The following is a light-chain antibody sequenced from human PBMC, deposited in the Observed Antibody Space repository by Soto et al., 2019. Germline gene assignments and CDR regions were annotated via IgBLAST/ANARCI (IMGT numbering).Light chain of an antibody. J-gene: IGKJ4*01. CDR2: DVS. CDR3: QQRSDWHPS. V-gene: IGKV3-11*01. CDR1: QGVSAY. Sequence: EIVLTQSPATLSLSPGETATLSCRASQGVSAYLAWYQQQPGQAPRLLIHDVSNRATGIPARFSGSGSGTDFTLSISSLEPEDSAVYYCQQRSDWHPSFGGGTKVEIK.